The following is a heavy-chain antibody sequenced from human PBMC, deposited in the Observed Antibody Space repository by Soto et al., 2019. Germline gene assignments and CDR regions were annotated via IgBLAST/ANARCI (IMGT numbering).Heavy chain of an antibody. CDR3: ARDPRIYSSSIYYYYYMDV. J-gene: IGHJ6*03. Sequence: QVQLVESGGGVVQPGRSPRLSCAASGFTFSSYGMHWVRQAPGKGLEWVAVIWYDGSNKYYADSVKGRFTISRDNSKNTLYLQMNSLRAEDTAVYYCARDPRIYSSSIYYYYYMDVWGKGTTVTVSS. CDR2: IWYDGSNK. V-gene: IGHV3-33*01. D-gene: IGHD6-6*01. CDR1: GFTFSSYG.